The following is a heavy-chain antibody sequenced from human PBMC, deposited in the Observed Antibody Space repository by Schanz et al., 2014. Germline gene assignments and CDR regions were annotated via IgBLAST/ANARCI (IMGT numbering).Heavy chain of an antibody. J-gene: IGHJ2*01. CDR1: GFTFSSYA. V-gene: IGHV3-23*04. CDR2: LSEGGGGT. D-gene: IGHD2-21*02. Sequence: VQLVDSGGGLVKPGGSLRLSCAASGFTFSSYAMSWVRQAPGKGLEWVSALSEGGGGTHYADSVRGRFTISRDNSRSTMYLQMNSLRAEDTAVYFCAKDLGVDCGDGCFNWYFDLWGRGTLVTVSS. CDR3: AKDLGVDCGDGCFNWYFDL.